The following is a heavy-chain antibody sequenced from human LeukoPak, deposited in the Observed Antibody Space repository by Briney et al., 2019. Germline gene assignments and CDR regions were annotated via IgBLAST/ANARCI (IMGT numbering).Heavy chain of an antibody. CDR2: INPNSGGT. D-gene: IGHD4-17*01. J-gene: IGHJ4*02. CDR3: ARDDYGDPNFDY. CDR1: GYTFTGYY. Sequence: ASVKVSCKASGYTFTGYYMHWVRQAPGQGLEWMGWINPNSGGTNYAQKFQGRVTMTRDTSISTAYMELRRLRSDDTAVYYCARDDYGDPNFDYWGQGTLVTVSS. V-gene: IGHV1-2*02.